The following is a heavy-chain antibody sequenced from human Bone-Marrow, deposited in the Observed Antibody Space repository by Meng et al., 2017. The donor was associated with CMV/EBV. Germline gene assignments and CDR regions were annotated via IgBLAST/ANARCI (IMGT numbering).Heavy chain of an antibody. D-gene: IGHD2-15*01. Sequence: SGVNFSTYWMHWVRQAPGKGLVWVSRINTDEGITTYADSGKGRFTISRDNAKNTLYLQMNSLRAEDTAVYYCARYCSGGSCYSNFDYWGQGTLVTVS. CDR1: GVNFSTYW. V-gene: IGHV3-74*01. CDR3: ARYCSGGSCYSNFDY. CDR2: INTDEGIT. J-gene: IGHJ4*02.